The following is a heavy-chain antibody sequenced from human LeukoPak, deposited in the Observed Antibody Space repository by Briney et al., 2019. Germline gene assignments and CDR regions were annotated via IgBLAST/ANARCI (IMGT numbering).Heavy chain of an antibody. Sequence: SVKVSCKASGGTFSSYAISWVRQAPGQRLEWMGIIKPSGGDTSYAQTFQARVTITADESTSTAYMEMSSLRSEDTAVYYCGRVSCGGNCYSLIGTFDIWGQGTMVTVSS. D-gene: IGHD2-15*01. CDR3: GRVSCGGNCYSLIGTFDI. CDR2: IKPSGGDT. J-gene: IGHJ3*02. V-gene: IGHV1-69*11. CDR1: GGTFSSYA.